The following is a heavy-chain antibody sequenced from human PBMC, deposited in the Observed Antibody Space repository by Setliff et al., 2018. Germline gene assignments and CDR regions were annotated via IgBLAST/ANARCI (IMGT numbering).Heavy chain of an antibody. V-gene: IGHV1-24*01. CDR2: FDPEDGET. D-gene: IGHD3-10*01. Sequence: ASVKVSCKVSGYTLTELSMYWVRQAPGKGLEWMGGFDPEDGETIYAQKFQGRVTMTEDTSTGTAYMELSSLRSEDTAVYYCATERLLDYYGSGSYPSFDYWGQGTLVTVS. CDR3: ATERLLDYYGSGSYPSFDY. J-gene: IGHJ4*02. CDR1: GYTLTELS.